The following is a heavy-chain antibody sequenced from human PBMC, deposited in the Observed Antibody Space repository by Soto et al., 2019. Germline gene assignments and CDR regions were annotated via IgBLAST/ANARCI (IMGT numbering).Heavy chain of an antibody. J-gene: IGHJ1*01. CDR3: ARDYENIIAPGGLQD. CDR2: INPSGGSI. Sequence: QVQLVQSGAEVKKPGASVKVSCKASGYTFTNYYMHWVRQAPGQGVEWMGVINPSGGSISDAQKCQGRLTMTRDTSTSTVYMELSSLRSEDTAMYYCARDYENIIAPGGLQDWGQGTLVTVSS. CDR1: GYTFTNYY. D-gene: IGHD5-12*01. V-gene: IGHV1-46*01.